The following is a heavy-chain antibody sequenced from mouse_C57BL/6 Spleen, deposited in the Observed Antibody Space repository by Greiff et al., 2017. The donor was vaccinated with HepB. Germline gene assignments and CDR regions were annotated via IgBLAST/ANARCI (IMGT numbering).Heavy chain of an antibody. CDR1: GFTFSSYA. Sequence: EVQLVESGGGLVKPGGSLKLSCAASGFTFSSYAMSWVRQTPEKRLEWVATISDGGSYTYYPDNVKGRFTISRDNAKNNLYLQMSHLKSEDTAMYYCARELYGKLYYYAMDYWGQGTSVTVSS. CDR3: ARELYGKLYYYAMDY. V-gene: IGHV5-4*01. J-gene: IGHJ4*01. CDR2: ISDGGSYT. D-gene: IGHD2-1*01.